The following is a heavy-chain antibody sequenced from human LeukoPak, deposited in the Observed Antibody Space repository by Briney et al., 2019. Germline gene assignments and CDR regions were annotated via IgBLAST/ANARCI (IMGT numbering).Heavy chain of an antibody. CDR2: ISRSSSYT. CDR1: GFTFSDSY. D-gene: IGHD3-10*01. V-gene: IGHV3-11*05. CDR3: AREQKLYDGSGSSTFDL. J-gene: IGHJ4*02. Sequence: GGSLRLSCAASGFTFSDSYMSWIRQAPGKGLEWVSYISRSSSYTKYADSVKGRFTISRDSAKNSLYLQMNSLRAEDTAVYYCAREQKLYDGSGSSTFDLWGQGTLVTVSS.